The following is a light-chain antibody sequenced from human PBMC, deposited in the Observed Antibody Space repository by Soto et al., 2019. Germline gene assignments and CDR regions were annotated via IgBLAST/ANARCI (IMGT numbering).Light chain of an antibody. CDR2: EVS. Sequence: QSVLTQPASVSGSPGQSITISCTGTSSDVGSYNLVSWYQQHPGKAPKLMIYEVSKRPSGVSNRFSGSKSGNTASLTISGVQAEDEADYYCAAWDDSLSGDVVFGGGTKLTVL. J-gene: IGLJ2*01. CDR1: SSDVGSYNL. CDR3: AAWDDSLSGDVV. V-gene: IGLV2-23*02.